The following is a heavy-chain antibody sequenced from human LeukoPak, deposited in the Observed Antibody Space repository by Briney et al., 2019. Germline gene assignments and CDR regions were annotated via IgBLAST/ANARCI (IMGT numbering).Heavy chain of an antibody. D-gene: IGHD2-21*01. CDR2: ISGSGDST. CDR1: GFTFSNYA. Sequence: GGSLRLSCAASGFTFSNYAMSWVRQAPGKGLEWVSAISGSGDSTYYADSVKGRFTISRDNSRNTLYMQMNSLRPEDTAVYSCAKGRVIDTASSGMDVWGQGTTVIVSS. J-gene: IGHJ6*02. V-gene: IGHV3-23*01. CDR3: AKGRVIDTASSGMDV.